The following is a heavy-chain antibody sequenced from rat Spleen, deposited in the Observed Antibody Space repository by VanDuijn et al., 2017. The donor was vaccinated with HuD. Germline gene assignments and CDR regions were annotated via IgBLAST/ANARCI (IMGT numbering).Heavy chain of an antibody. CDR1: GFNFNDYW. Sequence: EVKLVESGGGLVQPGRSLKLSCAASGFNFNDYWMTWIRQAPGKGLEWVASITNAAGKVYYPDSVKGRFIASRDNARSTLYLQMNSLRSEDTATYYCTNNWELYYWGQGVVVTVSS. CDR3: TNNWELYY. V-gene: IGHV5-31*01. D-gene: IGHD5-1*01. CDR2: ITNAAGKV. J-gene: IGHJ2*01.